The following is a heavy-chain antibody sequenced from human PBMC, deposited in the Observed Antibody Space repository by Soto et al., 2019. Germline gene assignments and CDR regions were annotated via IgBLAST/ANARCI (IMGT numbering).Heavy chain of an antibody. J-gene: IGHJ4*02. Sequence: SETLSLTCTVSGGSISSYYWSWIRQPPGKGLEWIGYIYYSGSTNYNPSLKSRVTISVDTSKNQFSLKLSSVTAADTAVYYCASLKLYSYGFSTFDYWGQGTLVTVSS. CDR1: GGSISSYY. V-gene: IGHV4-59*01. D-gene: IGHD5-18*01. CDR2: IYYSGST. CDR3: ASLKLYSYGFSTFDY.